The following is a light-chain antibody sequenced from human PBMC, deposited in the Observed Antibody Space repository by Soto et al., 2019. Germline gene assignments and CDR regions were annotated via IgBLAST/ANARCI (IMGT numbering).Light chain of an antibody. CDR3: VQFSHFPRT. CDR1: QSLVYSDGNTY. Sequence: DIVLTQTPLSSPVTLGQPASISCRSSQSLVYSDGNTYLSWLQQRPGQPPRLLIYQISNRFSGVTDRISGSGAGTDFTLKISRVEAEDVGVYSCVQFSHFPRTFGQGTMVEIK. V-gene: IGKV2-24*01. J-gene: IGKJ1*01. CDR2: QIS.